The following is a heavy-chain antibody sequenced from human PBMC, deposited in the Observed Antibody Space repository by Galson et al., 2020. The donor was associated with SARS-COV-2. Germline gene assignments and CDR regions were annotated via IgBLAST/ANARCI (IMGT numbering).Heavy chain of an antibody. V-gene: IGHV4-59*08. CDR3: AKLVEGRRSSEDY. CDR1: RGSISGHY. J-gene: IGHJ4*02. Sequence: ETSETLSLTCTVSRGSISGHYWSWIRQPPGKGLEWIGYISDTGSTKYNPSLQTRVTISLDTPKHQFSLKVDSVTAADTAVYYCAKLVEGRRSSEDYWSQGTLVTVSS. CDR2: ISDTGST. D-gene: IGHD1-26*01.